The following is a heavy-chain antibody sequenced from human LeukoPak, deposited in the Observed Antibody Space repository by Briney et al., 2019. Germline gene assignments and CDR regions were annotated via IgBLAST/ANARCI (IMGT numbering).Heavy chain of an antibody. CDR3: ARGMWGVDY. D-gene: IGHD3-10*01. V-gene: IGHV4-59*01. J-gene: IGHJ4*02. CDR2: IYYSGST. Sequence: SETPSLTCTVSGGSISSYYWSWIRQPPGKGLEWIGYIYYSGSTNYNPSLKSRVTISVDTSKNQFSLKLSSVTAADTAVYYCARGMWGVDYWGQGTLVTVSS. CDR1: GGSISSYY.